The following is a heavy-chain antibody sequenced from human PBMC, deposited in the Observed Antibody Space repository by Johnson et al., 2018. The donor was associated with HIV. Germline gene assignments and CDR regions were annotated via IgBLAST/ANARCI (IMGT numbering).Heavy chain of an antibody. V-gene: IGHV3-30*02. CDR1: GFTFRDYG. CDR2: IQYDGSNK. J-gene: IGHJ3*01. D-gene: IGHD2-21*01. Sequence: QVQLVESGGGVVQPRGSLRLSCAASGFTFRDYGMHWVRQAPGKGLEWVAFIQYDGSNKYYADSVRGRFTISRDNSKNTLYLQMNSLSAEDRAVYYCARENVATPCGAFDFWGQGTMVIVSS. CDR3: ARENVATPCGAFDF.